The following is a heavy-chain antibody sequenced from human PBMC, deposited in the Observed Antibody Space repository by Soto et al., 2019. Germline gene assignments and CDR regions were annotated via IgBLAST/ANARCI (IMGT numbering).Heavy chain of an antibody. CDR2: ISSSSSYI. J-gene: IGHJ5*02. D-gene: IGHD3-16*02. CDR1: GFTFSSYI. V-gene: IGHV3-21*01. Sequence: EVQLVESGGGLVKPGGSLRLSCAASGFTFSSYIMNWVRQAPGKGLAWVSSISSSSSYIYYADSVKGRFTISRDNAKNSLYLQMNSLRAEDTAVYYCARVLDYDYVWGSYPLNWFDPWGQGTLVTVSS. CDR3: ARVLDYDYVWGSYPLNWFDP.